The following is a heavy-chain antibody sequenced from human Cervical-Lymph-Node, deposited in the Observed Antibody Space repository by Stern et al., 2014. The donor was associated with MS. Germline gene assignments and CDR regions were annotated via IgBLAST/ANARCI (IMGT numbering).Heavy chain of an antibody. J-gene: IGHJ4*02. Sequence: VQLVQSGAEVRKPGASVKVSCTVSGYTFVNYGIGWVRQAPGQGLEGMGWISVHNGKTKDAQNLQGRVTMPTDTTTSAVHMELRNLRSDDTAVYYCASFVTTGGSGSFDYWGQGTLVAVSS. CDR3: ASFVTTGGSGSFDY. D-gene: IGHD3-10*01. V-gene: IGHV1-18*01. CDR2: ISVHNGKT. CDR1: GYTFVNYG.